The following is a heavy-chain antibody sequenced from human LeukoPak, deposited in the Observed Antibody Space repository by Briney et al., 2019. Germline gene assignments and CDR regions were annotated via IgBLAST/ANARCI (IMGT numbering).Heavy chain of an antibody. CDR3: ARDGIAVAVY. V-gene: IGHV3-30*03. CDR2: TSYDGSNK. D-gene: IGHD6-19*01. CDR1: GFTFSSYG. Sequence: GGSLRLSCAASGFTFSSYGMHWVRQAPGKGLEWVAVTSYDGSNKYYADSVKGRFTISRDNSKNTLYLQMNSLRAEDTAVYYCARDGIAVAVYWGQGTLVTVSS. J-gene: IGHJ4*02.